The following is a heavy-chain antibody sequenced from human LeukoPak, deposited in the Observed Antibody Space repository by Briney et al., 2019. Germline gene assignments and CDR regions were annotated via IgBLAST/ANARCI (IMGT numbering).Heavy chain of an antibody. CDR2: IYYRGST. CDR1: GGSISSGDYY. CDR3: ARKSHWGYYMDV. Sequence: MSSETLSLTCTVSGGSISSGDYYWSWIRQPPGKGLEWIGYIYYRGSTYYNPSLKSRVTISVDTSKNQFSLKPSSVTAADPAVYYRARKSHWGYYMDVWGKGTTVTVSS. J-gene: IGHJ6*03. V-gene: IGHV4-30-4*01. D-gene: IGHD7-27*01.